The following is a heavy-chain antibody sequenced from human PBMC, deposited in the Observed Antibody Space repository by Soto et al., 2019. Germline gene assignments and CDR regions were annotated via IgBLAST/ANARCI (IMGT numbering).Heavy chain of an antibody. D-gene: IGHD1-26*01. CDR3: ARKGGSYSPYYYYYGMDV. Sequence: GGSLRFSCAASGFPFRSSWMSWSRKAPGKGLEWVANIKQDGSEKYYVDSVKGRFTISRDNAKNSLYLQMNSLRAEDTAVYYCARKGGSYSPYYYYYGMDVWGQGTTVTVSS. CDR2: IKQDGSEK. CDR1: GFPFRSSW. V-gene: IGHV3-7*01. J-gene: IGHJ6*02.